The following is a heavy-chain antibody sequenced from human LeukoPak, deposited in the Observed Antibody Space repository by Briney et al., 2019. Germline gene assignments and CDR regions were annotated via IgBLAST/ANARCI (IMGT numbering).Heavy chain of an antibody. CDR2: ISGSGGST. Sequence: GGSLRLSCAASGFTFSSYAMSWVRQAPGKGLEWVSAISGSGGSTYYADSVKGRFTISRDNPKNTLYLQMNSLRAEDTAVYYCAKDRDSGYEGFDYWGQGTLVTVSS. V-gene: IGHV3-23*01. CDR1: GFTFSSYA. J-gene: IGHJ4*02. D-gene: IGHD5-12*01. CDR3: AKDRDSGYEGFDY.